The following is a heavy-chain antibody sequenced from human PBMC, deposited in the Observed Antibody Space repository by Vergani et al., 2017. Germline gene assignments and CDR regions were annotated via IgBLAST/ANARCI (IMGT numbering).Heavy chain of an antibody. D-gene: IGHD5-12*01. CDR1: GFTFSHYS. J-gene: IGHJ4*02. CDR3: AKDPSGYDYFDY. V-gene: IGHV3-21*01. Sequence: EVQMVESGGGLVKPGGSLRLSCVASGFTFSHYSMNWVRQAPGKGLEWVSSISGNNDDVYYADSVKGRCTISRDNAKNSLYLDMSSLRAEDTAVYYCAKDPSGYDYFDYWGQATLVTVSS. CDR2: ISGNNDDV.